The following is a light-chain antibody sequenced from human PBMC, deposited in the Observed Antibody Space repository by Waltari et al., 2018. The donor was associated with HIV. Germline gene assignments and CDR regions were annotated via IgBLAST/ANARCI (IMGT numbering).Light chain of an antibody. Sequence: HSVLTQPPSASGTPGQTVTISCSGSSANIGTNTVNWYQQLPGTAPKLLIYNTFQRASGVPDRVSGSQSGTSASLAISGLQSEDEADYFCAAWDDYMEGHVFGGGTKVTIL. V-gene: IGLV1-44*01. CDR2: NTF. CDR3: AAWDDYMEGHV. J-gene: IGLJ2*01. CDR1: SANIGTNT.